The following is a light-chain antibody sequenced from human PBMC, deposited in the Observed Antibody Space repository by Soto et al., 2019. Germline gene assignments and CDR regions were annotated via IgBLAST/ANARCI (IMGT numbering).Light chain of an antibody. J-gene: IGKJ3*01. CDR1: QSLSYNSNNKNY. CDR3: QHYYTIPPG. Sequence: DIVLTQSPGSLTVSLGERATINCQSSQSLSYNSNNKNYLAWYQQKPGHPPRLLIYWASIRESGVPDRFSGSGSGTTFTLTINSLQAEDVAIYYCQHYYTIPPGFGPGTKVDL. V-gene: IGKV4-1*01. CDR2: WAS.